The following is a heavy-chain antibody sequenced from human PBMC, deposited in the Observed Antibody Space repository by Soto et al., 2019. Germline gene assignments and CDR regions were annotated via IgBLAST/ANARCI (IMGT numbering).Heavy chain of an antibody. V-gene: IGHV1-18*01. J-gene: IGHJ4*02. Sequence: QVQMVQSGAEVKEPGASVKVSCKASGYSFSSHGLSWVRQAPGQGLEWMGWISVYNGNTKYAQKFQDRVTLTRDTSMSTAYMELRSLRSDDTAVYFCTRESGGATHFDYFDYWGQGTLVTVSS. CDR2: ISVYNGNT. CDR1: GYSFSSHG. CDR3: TRESGGATHFDYFDY. D-gene: IGHD3-10*01.